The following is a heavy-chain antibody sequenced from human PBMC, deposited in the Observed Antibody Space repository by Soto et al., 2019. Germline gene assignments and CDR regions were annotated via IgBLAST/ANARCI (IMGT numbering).Heavy chain of an antibody. D-gene: IGHD4-17*01. Sequence: ASVKVSCKAAGYTFTSYDINWVRQATGQGLEWMGWMNPNSSNTGYAQKLQGRVTMTRNTSISTAYMELSSLRSEDTAVYYCARVSGDYAFDYWGQGTLVTVSS. V-gene: IGHV1-8*01. CDR1: GYTFTSYD. CDR2: MNPNSSNT. J-gene: IGHJ4*02. CDR3: ARVSGDYAFDY.